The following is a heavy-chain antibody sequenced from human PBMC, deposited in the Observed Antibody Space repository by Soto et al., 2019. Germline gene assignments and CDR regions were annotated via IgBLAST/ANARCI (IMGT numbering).Heavy chain of an antibody. CDR2: IKSKTDGGTT. D-gene: IGHD2-2*01. Sequence: GGSLRLSCAASGFTFSNAWMSWVRQAPGKGLEWVGRIKSKTDGGTTDYAAPVKGRFTISRDDSKNTLYLQMNSLKTEDTAVYYCPTGRADIVVVPAAPEFDYWGQGTLVTVSS. CDR1: GFTFSNAW. CDR3: PTGRADIVVVPAAPEFDY. J-gene: IGHJ4*02. V-gene: IGHV3-15*01.